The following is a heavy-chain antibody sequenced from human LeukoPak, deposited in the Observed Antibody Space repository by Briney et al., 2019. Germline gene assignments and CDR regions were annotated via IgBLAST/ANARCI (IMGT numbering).Heavy chain of an antibody. D-gene: IGHD1-7*01. CDR1: GFTFGSYG. Sequence: GGSLRLSCAASGFTFGSYGMHWVRQAPGKGLDWVAFVRYDGNNPYYSASVKGRFTISRDNSKNTLYLQMNTLRGEDTALYYCAKEAWTYPYFDYWGQGTLVTVSS. CDR2: VRYDGNNP. CDR3: AKEAWTYPYFDY. V-gene: IGHV3-30*02. J-gene: IGHJ4*02.